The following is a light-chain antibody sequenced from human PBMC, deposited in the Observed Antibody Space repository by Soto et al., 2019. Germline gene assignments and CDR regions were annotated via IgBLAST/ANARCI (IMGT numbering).Light chain of an antibody. V-gene: IGKV1-27*01. CDR3: QKYNGAPWT. CDR1: QGISNY. CDR2: AAS. Sequence: DIQMTQSPSSLSTSVGDRVTITCRASQGISNYLAWYQQKPGKVPKLLIYAASTLQSGVPSRFSGSGSGTDFTPTISSLQPEDGATYYCQKYNGAPWTFGQGTKVEIE. J-gene: IGKJ1*01.